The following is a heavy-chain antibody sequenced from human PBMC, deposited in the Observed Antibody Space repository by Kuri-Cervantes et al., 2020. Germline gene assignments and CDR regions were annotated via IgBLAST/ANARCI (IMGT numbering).Heavy chain of an antibody. V-gene: IGHV4-59*01. CDR3: ARSSAAGTIDP. Sequence: ESLKISCTVSGGSISSYYWSWIRQPPGKGLEWIGYIYYSGSTNYNPSLKSRVTISVDTSKNQFSLKLSSVTAADTAVYYCARSSAAGTIDPWGQGTLVTVSS. J-gene: IGHJ5*02. CDR1: GGSISSYY. D-gene: IGHD6-13*01. CDR2: IYYSGST.